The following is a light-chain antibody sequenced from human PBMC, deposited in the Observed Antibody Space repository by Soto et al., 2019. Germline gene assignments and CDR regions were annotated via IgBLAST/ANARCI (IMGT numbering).Light chain of an antibody. CDR2: EVS. CDR1: SSNIGTNT. CDR3: CSYAGSSTFVV. V-gene: IGLV2-23*02. J-gene: IGLJ2*01. Sequence: QSVLTQPPSASGTPGQRVTISCSGGSSNIGTNTVNWYQQLPGTAPKLMIYEVSKRPSGVSNRFSGSKSGNTASLTISGLQAEDEADYYCCSYAGSSTFVVFGGGTKLTVL.